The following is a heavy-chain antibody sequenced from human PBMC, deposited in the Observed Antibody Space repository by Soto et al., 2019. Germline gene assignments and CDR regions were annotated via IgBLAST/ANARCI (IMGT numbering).Heavy chain of an antibody. CDR1: GYTLTELS. V-gene: IGHV1-24*01. CDR3: ATDPLDLYYGMDV. J-gene: IGHJ6*02. D-gene: IGHD3-9*01. CDR2: FDPEDGET. Sequence: ASVKVSCKVSGYTLTELSMHGVRQAPGKGLEWMGGFDPEDGETIYAQKFQGRVTMTEDTSTDTAYMELSSLRSEDTAVYYCATDPLDLYYGMDVWAKGPRSPSP.